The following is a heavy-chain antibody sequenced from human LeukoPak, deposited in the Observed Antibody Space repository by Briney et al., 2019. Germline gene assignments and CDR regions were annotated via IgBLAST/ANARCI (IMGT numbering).Heavy chain of an antibody. D-gene: IGHD6-13*01. V-gene: IGHV3-30-3*01. CDR1: GFTFSSYA. CDR2: ISYDGSNK. J-gene: IGHJ4*02. CDR3: ARAVPKYSSSWYDY. Sequence: GGSLRLSCAASGFTFSSYAMHWVRQAPGKGLEWVAVISYDGSNKYYADSVKGRFTISRDNSKNTLYLQMNSLRAEDTAVYYCARAVPKYSSSWYDYWGQGTLVTVSS.